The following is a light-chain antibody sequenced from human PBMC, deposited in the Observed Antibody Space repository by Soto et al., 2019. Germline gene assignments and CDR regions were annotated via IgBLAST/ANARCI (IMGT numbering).Light chain of an antibody. CDR2: GNS. V-gene: IGLV1-40*01. CDR1: SSNIGAGYD. Sequence: VLTQPPSVSGAPGQRVTISCTGSSSNIGAGYDVHWYQQLPGTAPKLLIYGNSNRPSGVPDRFSGSKSGTSASLAITGLQAEDEADYYCQSYDSSLSGNVVFGGGTKVTVL. J-gene: IGLJ2*01. CDR3: QSYDSSLSGNVV.